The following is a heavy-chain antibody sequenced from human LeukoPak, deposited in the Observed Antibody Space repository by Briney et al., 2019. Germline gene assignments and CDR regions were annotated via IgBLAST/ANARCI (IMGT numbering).Heavy chain of an antibody. CDR3: VWSIAVAGTFDY. V-gene: IGHV1-69*13. Sequence: SVKVSCKASGGTFSSYAISWVRQAPEQGLEWMGGIIPIFGTANYAQKFQGRVTITADESTSTAYMELSSLRSEDTAVYYCVWSIAVAGTFDYWGQGTLVTVSS. D-gene: IGHD6-19*01. CDR2: IIPIFGTA. J-gene: IGHJ4*02. CDR1: GGTFSSYA.